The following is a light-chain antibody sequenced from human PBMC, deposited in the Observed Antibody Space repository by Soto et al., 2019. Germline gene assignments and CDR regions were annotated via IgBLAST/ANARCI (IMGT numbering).Light chain of an antibody. CDR2: GAS. J-gene: IGKJ2*02. CDR1: QSIYSD. V-gene: IGKV3-15*01. CDR3: QQYNDWPRT. Sequence: EIVMTQSLATLSVSPGERATLSCRASQSIYSDLAWYQHKPGQAPRLLIYGASTRATGIPARFSGSGSGTRFTLIISSLQSEDFAVYYCQQYNDWPRTFGQGTKLEIK.